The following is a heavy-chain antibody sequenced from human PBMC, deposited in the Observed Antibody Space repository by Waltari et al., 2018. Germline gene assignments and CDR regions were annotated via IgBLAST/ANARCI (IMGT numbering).Heavy chain of an antibody. V-gene: IGHV1-2*06. CDR2: INPNSGCT. Sequence: QVQLVQSGAEVKKPGASVKVSCKASGYTFTGYYMHWVRQAPGQGLEWMGRINPNSGCTNYAQKSQGRVTMTRDTSISTAYMELSRLRSDDTAVYYCAVVAATVNFDYWGQGTLVTVSS. CDR3: AVVAATVNFDY. CDR1: GYTFTGYY. D-gene: IGHD2-15*01. J-gene: IGHJ4*02.